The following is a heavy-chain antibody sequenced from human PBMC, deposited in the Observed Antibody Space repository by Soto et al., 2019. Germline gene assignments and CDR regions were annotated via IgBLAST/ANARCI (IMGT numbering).Heavy chain of an antibody. J-gene: IGHJ4*02. D-gene: IGHD6-19*01. V-gene: IGHV3-23*01. CDR3: AKGGSSGWYFFDY. Sequence: GGSLRLSCAASGFTFSSYAMSWVRQSPEKGLEWVSTISGSGGSAYYADSMKGRLTISRDNSKNTVYLQMNSLRAEDTAVYYCAKGGSSGWYFFDYWGQGTLVTVSS. CDR1: GFTFSSYA. CDR2: ISGSGGSA.